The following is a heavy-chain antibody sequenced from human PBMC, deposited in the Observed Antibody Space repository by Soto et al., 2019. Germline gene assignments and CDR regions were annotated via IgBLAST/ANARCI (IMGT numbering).Heavy chain of an antibody. J-gene: IGHJ5*02. D-gene: IGHD3-3*01. CDR1: GGSISSGGYY. V-gene: IGHV4-31*03. Sequence: SETLSLTCTVSGGSISSGGYYWSWIRQHPGKGLEWIGYIYYSGSTYYNPSLKSRVTISVDTSKNQFSLKLSSVTAAGTAVYYCARLIRLVRFNWFDPWGQGTLVTVSS. CDR2: IYYSGST. CDR3: ARLIRLVRFNWFDP.